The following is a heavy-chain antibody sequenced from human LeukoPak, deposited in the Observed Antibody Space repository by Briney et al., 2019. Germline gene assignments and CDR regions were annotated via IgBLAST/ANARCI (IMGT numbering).Heavy chain of an antibody. V-gene: IGHV4-59*01. CDR3: ARGAMAAIFDS. D-gene: IGHD2-2*01. Sequence: SETLSLTCTVSGGSISIYYWSWLRQPPGKARVWIGYIYCAGSTKYTPCLESRVTISLATSKNQFSLNLNSVTAADTVVYYCARGAMAAIFDSWGQGTLVTVSS. CDR1: GGSISIYY. CDR2: IYCAGST. J-gene: IGHJ4*02.